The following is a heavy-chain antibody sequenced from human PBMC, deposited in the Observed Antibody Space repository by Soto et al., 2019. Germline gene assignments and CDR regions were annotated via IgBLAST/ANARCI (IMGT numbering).Heavy chain of an antibody. J-gene: IGHJ4*02. D-gene: IGHD5-12*01. CDR1: GASITYGGYS. V-gene: IGHV4-30-2*01. CDR2: ISHLEST. CDR3: ARGGGYDPFDY. Sequence: QLQLHQSGSGLVKASQTLSLTCTLSGASITYGGYSWSWIRQPPGKDLEWLGYISHLESTFDNPSFQSRLTLSIDRSKNQFSLKFASMTAADTAVYYCARGGGYDPFDYWGQGTLVTVAS.